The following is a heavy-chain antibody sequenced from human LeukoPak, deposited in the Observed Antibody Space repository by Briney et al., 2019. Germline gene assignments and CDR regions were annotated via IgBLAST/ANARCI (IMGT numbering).Heavy chain of an antibody. CDR3: ATNIAAAGTNTLDYFDY. J-gene: IGHJ4*02. V-gene: IGHV1-24*01. CDR1: GYTLTELS. D-gene: IGHD6-13*01. CDR2: FDPEDGET. Sequence: GASVKVSCKVSGYTLTELSMHWVRQAPGKGLEWMGGFDPEDGETIYAQKFQGRVTMTEDTSTDTAYMELSSLRSEDTAVYYCATNIAAAGTNTLDYFDYGGQGTLVTVSS.